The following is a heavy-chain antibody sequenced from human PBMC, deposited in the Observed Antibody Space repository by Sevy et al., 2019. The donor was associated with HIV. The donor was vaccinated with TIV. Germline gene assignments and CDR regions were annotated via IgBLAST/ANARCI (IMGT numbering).Heavy chain of an antibody. CDR1: GFTFSDYY. Sequence: GGSLRLSCAASGFTFSDYYMSWIRQAPGKGLEWVSYISSSSSYTNYADSVKGRFTISRDNEKNSLYLQMNSLRAEDTAVYYCARDYGGNSDWFDPWGQGTLVTVSS. D-gene: IGHD4-17*01. V-gene: IGHV3-11*06. CDR2: ISSSSSYT. J-gene: IGHJ5*02. CDR3: ARDYGGNSDWFDP.